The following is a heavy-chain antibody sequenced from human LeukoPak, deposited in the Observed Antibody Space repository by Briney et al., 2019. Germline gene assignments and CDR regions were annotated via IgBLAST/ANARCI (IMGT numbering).Heavy chain of an antibody. D-gene: IGHD3-16*01. CDR1: GGSVSSDSYY. V-gene: IGHV4-61*01. Sequence: SETLSLTCTVSGGSVSSDSYYWSWIWQPPGKGLEWIGYIYYSGSTNYNPSLKSRVTISVDTSKNQFSLKLSSVTAADTAVYYCARGYGSSVRLIGMVVWGQGTTVTVSS. CDR2: IYYSGST. CDR3: ARGYGSSVRLIGMVV. J-gene: IGHJ6*02.